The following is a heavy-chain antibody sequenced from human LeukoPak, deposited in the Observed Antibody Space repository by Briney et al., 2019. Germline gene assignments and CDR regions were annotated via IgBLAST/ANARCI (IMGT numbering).Heavy chain of an antibody. V-gene: IGHV3-30*02. CDR2: IRYDGSNK. J-gene: IGHJ4*02. Sequence: GGSLRLSRAASGFTFSSYGMHWVRQAPGKGLEWVAFIRYDGSNKYYADSVKGRFTISRDNSKNTLYLQMNSLRAEDTAVYYCARVSYYYGSGSYVSDYWGQGTLVTVSS. CDR3: ARVSYYYGSGSYVSDY. CDR1: GFTFSSYG. D-gene: IGHD3-10*01.